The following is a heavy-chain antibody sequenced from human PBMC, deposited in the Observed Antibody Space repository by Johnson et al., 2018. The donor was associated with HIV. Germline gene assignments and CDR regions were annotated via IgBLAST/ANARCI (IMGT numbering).Heavy chain of an antibody. CDR3: AKVRRGSSWYIAFDI. CDR1: GFIFSNHD. D-gene: IGHD6-13*01. J-gene: IGHJ3*02. Sequence: QMQLVESGGGVARPGRSLRLSCAASGFIFSNHDMDWVRQAPGKGLEWVAGVSYDGGKKFYTDSVKGRFTISRDNSNNTLSVQMNSLRAEDSGIYYCAKVRRGSSWYIAFDILGQGTMVTVSS. V-gene: IGHV3-30*18. CDR2: VSYDGGKK.